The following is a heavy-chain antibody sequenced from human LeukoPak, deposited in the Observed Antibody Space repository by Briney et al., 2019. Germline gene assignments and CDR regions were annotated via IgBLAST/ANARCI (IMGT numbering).Heavy chain of an antibody. CDR1: GFTFSDYY. CDR3: ARLPYGSGSYYGYYFDY. CDR2: ISSSGSTM. V-gene: IGHV3-11*01. J-gene: IGHJ4*02. D-gene: IGHD3-10*01. Sequence: GGSLRLSCAASGFTFSDYYMSWIRQAPGKGLEWVSYISSSGSTMYYADSAKGRFTISRDHAKNSLYLQMNSLRAEDTAVYYCARLPYGSGSYYGYYFDYWGQGTLVTVSS.